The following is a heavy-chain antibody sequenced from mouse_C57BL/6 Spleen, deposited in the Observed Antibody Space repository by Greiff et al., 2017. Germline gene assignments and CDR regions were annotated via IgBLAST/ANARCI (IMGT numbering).Heavy chain of an antibody. Sequence: VQLQQSGAELVKPGASVKISCKASGYAFSSYWMNWVQQRPGKGLEWIGQIYPGDGATNYNGKFKGKATLTADKSSSTAYMQLSSLTSEDSAVYFCARGCTGDDPAWFAYWGQGTLVTVSA. J-gene: IGHJ3*01. D-gene: IGHD5-1*01. CDR1: GYAFSSYW. CDR3: ARGCTGDDPAWFAY. CDR2: IYPGDGAT. V-gene: IGHV1-80*01.